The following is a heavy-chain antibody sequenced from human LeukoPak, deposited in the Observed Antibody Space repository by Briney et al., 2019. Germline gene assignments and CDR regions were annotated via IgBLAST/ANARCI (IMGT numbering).Heavy chain of an antibody. J-gene: IGHJ4*02. CDR2: VWHDGRNI. D-gene: IGHD4-11*01. V-gene: IGHV3-33*01. Sequence: GRSLRPSCGASGFTFSTYAMHWVRQAPGKGLEWVAVVWHDGRNIYYADSVKGRFTISRDNSKNILYPQMNSLRAEDTAVYYCARVIQSYYSDYWGQGTLVTVSS. CDR3: ARVIQSYYSDY. CDR1: GFTFSTYA.